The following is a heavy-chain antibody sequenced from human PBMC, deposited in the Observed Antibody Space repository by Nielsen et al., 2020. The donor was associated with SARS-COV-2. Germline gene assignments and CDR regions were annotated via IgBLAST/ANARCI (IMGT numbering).Heavy chain of an antibody. D-gene: IGHD2-15*01. Sequence: GGSLRLSCAASGFTFGSYGMHWVRQAPGKGLEWVTIIWYDGNNKYYADSVKGRFTISRDNSKNTLYLQMNSLRAEDTAVYYCAREGDVGCFDYWGQGTLVTVSS. J-gene: IGHJ4*02. CDR3: AREGDVGCFDY. CDR1: GFTFGSYG. CDR2: IWYDGNNK. V-gene: IGHV3-33*01.